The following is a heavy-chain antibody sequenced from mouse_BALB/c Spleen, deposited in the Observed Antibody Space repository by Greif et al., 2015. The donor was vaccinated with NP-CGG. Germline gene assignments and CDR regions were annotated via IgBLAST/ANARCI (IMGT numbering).Heavy chain of an antibody. Sequence: EGKVVESGGGLVQPKGSLKLSCAASGFTFNTYAMNWVRQAPGKGLEWVARIRSKSNNYATYYADSVKDRFTISRDDSQSMLYLQMNNLKTEDTAMYYCVRQNWGYYAMDYWGQGTSVTVSS. CDR3: VRQNWGYYAMDY. V-gene: IGHV10-1*02. J-gene: IGHJ4*01. CDR2: IRSKSNNYAT. CDR1: GFTFNTYA.